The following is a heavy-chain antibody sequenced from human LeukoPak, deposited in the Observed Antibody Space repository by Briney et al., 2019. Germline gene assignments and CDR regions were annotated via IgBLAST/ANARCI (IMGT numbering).Heavy chain of an antibody. CDR1: GFTFDDYA. CDR3: ATAAAAGTQDYYYYYVDV. Sequence: GGSLRLSXAASGFTFDDYAMHWVRQAPGKGLEWVSLISCDGGSTYYADSVKGRFTISTDNSKNSLYLQMNSLRAEDTALYYCATAAAAGTQDYYYYYVDVWGKGTTVTVSS. CDR2: ISCDGGST. J-gene: IGHJ6*03. V-gene: IGHV3-43D*04. D-gene: IGHD6-13*01.